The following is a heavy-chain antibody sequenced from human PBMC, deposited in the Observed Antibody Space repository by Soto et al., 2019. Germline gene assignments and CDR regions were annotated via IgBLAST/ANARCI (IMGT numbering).Heavy chain of an antibody. CDR1: GFTFSRYW. V-gene: IGHV3-74*01. CDR2: INSDGSST. D-gene: IGHD5-18*01. CDR3: AREGVGYSYGNFDY. J-gene: IGHJ4*02. Sequence: EVQLLESGGGLVQPGGSQRLSCAASGFTFSRYWMHWVRQAPGKGLVWVSRINSDGSSTFSADSVKGRFTISRDNAKNTLYLQMNSLRAEDTAVYYCAREGVGYSYGNFDYWGQGTLVTVSS.